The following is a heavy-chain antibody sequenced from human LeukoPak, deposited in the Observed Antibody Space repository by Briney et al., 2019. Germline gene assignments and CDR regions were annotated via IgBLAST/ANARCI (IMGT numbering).Heavy chain of an antibody. CDR1: GFTFSSYA. Sequence: GGSLRLSCAASGFTFSSYAMHWVRQAPGEGLEWVAVISYDGSNKYYADSVKGRFTISRDNSKNTLYLQMNSLRAEDTAVYYCARDRGSSGWPTDAFDIWGQGTMVTVSS. CDR2: ISYDGSNK. V-gene: IGHV3-30-3*01. J-gene: IGHJ3*02. CDR3: ARDRGSSGWPTDAFDI. D-gene: IGHD6-19*01.